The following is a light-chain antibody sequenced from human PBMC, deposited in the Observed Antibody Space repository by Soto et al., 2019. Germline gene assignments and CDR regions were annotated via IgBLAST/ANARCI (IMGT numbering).Light chain of an antibody. CDR1: QTISSW. V-gene: IGKV1-5*03. CDR3: QQYNSYSSLT. Sequence: DIQVTQSPSTLSGSVGDRVTITCRASQTISSWLAWYQQKPGKAPKLLIYKASGLESGVPSRFSGSGSGTDFTLTISSLQPADFATYYCQQYNSYSSLTFGQGTKVAIK. CDR2: KAS. J-gene: IGKJ1*01.